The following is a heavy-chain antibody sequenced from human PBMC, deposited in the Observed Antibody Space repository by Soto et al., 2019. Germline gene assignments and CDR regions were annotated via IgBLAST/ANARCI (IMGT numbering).Heavy chain of an antibody. CDR3: AKDQNWDYPWNWFDP. D-gene: IGHD1-7*01. CDR1: GFTFKNYA. V-gene: IGHV3-30-3*01. Sequence: QVQLVESGGGVVQPGRSLRLSCAASGFTFKNYAMHWVRQAPGKGLEWVAVISYDGSIEFYADSVKGRFTISRDDFKNTMFLQMGSLRVEDTAVYYCAKDQNWDYPWNWFDPWGQGTLVTVSS. CDR2: ISYDGSIE. J-gene: IGHJ5*02.